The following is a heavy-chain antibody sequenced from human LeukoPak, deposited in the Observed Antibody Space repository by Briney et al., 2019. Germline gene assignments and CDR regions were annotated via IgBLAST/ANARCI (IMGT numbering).Heavy chain of an antibody. D-gene: IGHD3-3*01. CDR3: AIPPGFWSGYRDEACDP. J-gene: IGHJ5*02. CDR2: ISAYNGNT. Sequence: ASVKVSCKASGYTFTSYGISWVRQAPGQGLEWMGWISAYNGNTNYAQKLQGRVTMTTDTSTSTAYMELRSLRSEDTAVYYCAIPPGFWSGYRDEACDPWGQGTLVTVSS. CDR1: GYTFTSYG. V-gene: IGHV1-18*01.